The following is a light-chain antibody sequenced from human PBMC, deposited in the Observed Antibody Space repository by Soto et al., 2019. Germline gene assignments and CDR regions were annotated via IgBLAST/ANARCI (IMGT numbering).Light chain of an antibody. CDR3: HQYVSSPT. V-gene: IGKV3-20*01. J-gene: IGKJ5*01. CDR2: GAS. CDR1: QSVSKNY. Sequence: AWSQWMRTESLYTGESRTLSRGAIQSVSKNYLAWYQQKPGQVPRLLIYGASNRATGIPDRFSGSGSGTDFTLTISTLEPEDFAVYYCHQYVSSPTFGQVTRL.